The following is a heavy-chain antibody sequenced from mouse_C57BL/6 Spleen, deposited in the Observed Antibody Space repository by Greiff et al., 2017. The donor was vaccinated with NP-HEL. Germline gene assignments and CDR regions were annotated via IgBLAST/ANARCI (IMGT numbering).Heavy chain of an antibody. CDR2: IDPSDSYT. Sequence: QVQLQQPGAELVKPGASVKLSCKASGYTFTSYWMQWVKQRPGQGLEWIGEIDPSDSYTNYNQKFKGKATLTVDTSSSTAYMQLSSLTSEDSAVYYCARWDDYPPFDYWGQGTTLTVSS. CDR3: ARWDDYPPFDY. V-gene: IGHV1-50*01. J-gene: IGHJ2*01. CDR1: GYTFTSYW. D-gene: IGHD2-4*01.